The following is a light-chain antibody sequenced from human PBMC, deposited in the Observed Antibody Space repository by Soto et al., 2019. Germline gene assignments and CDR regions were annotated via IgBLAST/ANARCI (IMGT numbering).Light chain of an antibody. CDR3: QQSYTTVSIT. CDR1: QSISRN. CDR2: AAS. J-gene: IGKJ5*01. Sequence: DIQMTQSPSSLSASVGDRVTITCRASQSISRNLNWYQHKPGKAPKLLIYAASSLQNGVPSRFSGSGSGTDFTLSISSLQPEDVATYYCQQSYTTVSITFGQGTRLEIK. V-gene: IGKV1-39*01.